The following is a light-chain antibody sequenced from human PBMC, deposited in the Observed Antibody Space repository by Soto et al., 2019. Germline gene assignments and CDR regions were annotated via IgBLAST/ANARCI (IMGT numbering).Light chain of an antibody. CDR3: TSYTSSSNLV. V-gene: IGLV2-14*01. CDR2: EVV. Sequence: QSVLTQPASVSGSPGQSITISCTGTSSDVGGYNYVSWYQHHPGKAPKLMIYEVVNRPSGVSNRFSGSKSGITASLTISGLQAEDEADYYCTSYTSSSNLVFGTGTKVTVL. J-gene: IGLJ1*01. CDR1: SSDVGGYNY.